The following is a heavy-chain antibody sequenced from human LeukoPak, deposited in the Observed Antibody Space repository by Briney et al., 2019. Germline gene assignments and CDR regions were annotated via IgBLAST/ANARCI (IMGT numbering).Heavy chain of an antibody. CDR3: ARLGSYHDF. Sequence: PSETLSLTCTVSGASISHYYWSWIRQTPEKGLEWMGHIHTSGGSSPYPSLKSRLTISIETSRNQFSLKLTSVTAADTAVYLCARLGSYHDFWGQGALVTVSS. J-gene: IGHJ4*02. CDR2: IHTSGGS. CDR1: GASISHYY. V-gene: IGHV4-4*09. D-gene: IGHD1-26*01.